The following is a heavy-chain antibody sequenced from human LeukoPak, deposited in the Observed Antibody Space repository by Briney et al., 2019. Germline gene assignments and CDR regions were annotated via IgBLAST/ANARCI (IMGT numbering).Heavy chain of an antibody. CDR2: IHPVDSHT. CDR1: GFSFTSYW. Sequence: GESLKISCKSYGFSFTSYWIGWVRQMPGKGLEWMGIIHPVDSHTRYSPSFQGQVSISADKSISTAYLQWSSLKASDTAMYYCARHQYNRGWSEIDYWGQGTLVIVSS. J-gene: IGHJ4*02. CDR3: ARHQYNRGWSEIDY. V-gene: IGHV5-51*01. D-gene: IGHD6-19*01.